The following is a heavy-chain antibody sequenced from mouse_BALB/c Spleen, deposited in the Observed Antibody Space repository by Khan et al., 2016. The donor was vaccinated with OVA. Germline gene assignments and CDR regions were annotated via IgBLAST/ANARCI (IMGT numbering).Heavy chain of an antibody. J-gene: IGHJ3*01. D-gene: IGHD1-1*02. CDR3: VRGGKFAY. V-gene: IGHV1S137*01. Sequence: QVQLQQSGAELVRPGVSVKISCKASGYTFTDYAMHWVKQRHAKSLEWIGVISTNYGDADYNQKFQGKASMTVDRSSSTVHMELARLTSEDSAIYYCVRGGKFAYWGQGTLVTVSA. CDR1: GYTFTDYA. CDR2: ISTNYGDA.